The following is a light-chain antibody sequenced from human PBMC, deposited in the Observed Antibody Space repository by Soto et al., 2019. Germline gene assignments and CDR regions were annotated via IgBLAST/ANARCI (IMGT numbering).Light chain of an antibody. Sequence: EIVLTQSPATLSLSPGERATLSCRASQSISSYLAWYQQKPDQAPRLLIYDASNSATGIPARFSGSGSGTDFTLTISSLEPEDFAVYYSHQRSAWPFTFGPGTKVDIK. CDR2: DAS. V-gene: IGKV3-11*01. J-gene: IGKJ3*01. CDR1: QSISSY. CDR3: HQRSAWPFT.